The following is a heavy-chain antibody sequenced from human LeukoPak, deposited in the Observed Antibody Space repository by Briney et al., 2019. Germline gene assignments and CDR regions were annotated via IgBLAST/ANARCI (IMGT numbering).Heavy chain of an antibody. CDR3: ARVPGVFYDTLTGYGSGWFDP. V-gene: IGHV4-39*07. CDR2: IHYGGAT. CDR1: GGSINSNSDY. Sequence: TSETLSLTCTVSGGSINSNSDYWGWIRQPPGKGPEWIGSIHYGGATYYNPSLKGRVTISVDRSKNQLSLKVQFVTAADTAVYYCARVPGVFYDTLTGYGSGWFDPWGQGTLVTVPS. J-gene: IGHJ5*02. D-gene: IGHD3-9*01.